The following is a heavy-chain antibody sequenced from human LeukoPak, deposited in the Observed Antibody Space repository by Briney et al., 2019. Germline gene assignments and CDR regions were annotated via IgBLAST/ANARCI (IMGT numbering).Heavy chain of an antibody. Sequence: PGGSLRLSCAASGFTFSRYALHWVRQAPGKGLEWVAVISFGGHETYYADSVRGRFTISRDYSKNTLYIQMNNLGADDTAVYYCARAVRGLGYYFDYWGQGALVTVSS. V-gene: IGHV3-30*04. CDR3: ARAVRGLGYYFDY. CDR2: ISFGGHET. D-gene: IGHD3-10*01. CDR1: GFTFSRYA. J-gene: IGHJ4*02.